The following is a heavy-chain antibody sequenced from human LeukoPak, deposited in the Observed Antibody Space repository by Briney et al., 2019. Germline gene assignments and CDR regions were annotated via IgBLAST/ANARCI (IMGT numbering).Heavy chain of an antibody. Sequence: PGGSLRLSCAASGFTFSSYAMSWVRQAPGKGLEWVSAISGSGGSTYYADSVKGRFTISRDNSKNTLYLQMNSLRAEDTAVYYCARSTTVVRKFDYWGQGTLVTVSS. CDR2: ISGSGGST. J-gene: IGHJ4*02. D-gene: IGHD4-23*01. CDR3: ARSTTVVRKFDY. V-gene: IGHV3-23*01. CDR1: GFTFSSYA.